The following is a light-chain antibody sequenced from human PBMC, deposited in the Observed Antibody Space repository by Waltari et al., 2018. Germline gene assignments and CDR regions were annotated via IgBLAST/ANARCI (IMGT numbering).Light chain of an antibody. CDR3: QQYYSTPWT. CDR1: QSVLYRSNNKSY. V-gene: IGKV4-1*01. Sequence: DIVMTQSPDSLAVSLGERATINCKSSQSVLYRSNNKSYLAWYQHKPGQPPKLLIYWASTRESGVPDRFSGSGSGTDFTLTISSLQAEDVAVYYCQQYYSTPWTFGQGTKVEI. J-gene: IGKJ1*01. CDR2: WAS.